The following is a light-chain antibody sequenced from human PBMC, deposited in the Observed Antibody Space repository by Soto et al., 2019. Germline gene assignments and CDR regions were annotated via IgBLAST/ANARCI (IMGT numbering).Light chain of an antibody. CDR3: QQRSNWPPRIT. Sequence: EIVLTQSPATLSLSPGERATLSCRSSQSLSSYLALYQQKPGQAPRLLLYDASNRATGIPARFSGSGSGTDFTLTISSLEPEDFAVYYCQQRSNWPPRITFGGGTKVEIK. CDR1: QSLSSY. CDR2: DAS. V-gene: IGKV3-11*01. J-gene: IGKJ4*01.